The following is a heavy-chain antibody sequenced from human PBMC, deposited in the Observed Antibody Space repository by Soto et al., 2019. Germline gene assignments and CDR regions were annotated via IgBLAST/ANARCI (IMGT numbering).Heavy chain of an antibody. D-gene: IGHD3-16*01. CDR3: ASYRGALYFES. CDR2: VFYGGT. J-gene: IGHJ4*02. V-gene: IGHV4-59*01. CDR1: GRSMSSNY. Sequence: VSGRSMSSNYWSWIRQSPDKGLEWLGYVFYGGTDYNPSLGGRVSMSVDTSKSQFSLKLTSVTVADTAVYYCASYRGALYFESWGPGILVTVSS.